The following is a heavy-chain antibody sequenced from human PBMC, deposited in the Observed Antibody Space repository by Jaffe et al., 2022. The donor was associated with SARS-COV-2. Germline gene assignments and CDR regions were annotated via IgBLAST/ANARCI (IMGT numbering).Heavy chain of an antibody. CDR2: ISSSSSYI. Sequence: EVQLVESGGGLVKPGGSLRLSCAASGFTFSSYSMNWVRQAPGKGLEWVSSISSSSSYIYYADSVKGRFTISRDNAKNSLYLQMNSLRAEDTAVYYCARTYYGSGSYYSSLDYWGQGTLVTVSS. J-gene: IGHJ4*02. V-gene: IGHV3-21*01. CDR3: ARTYYGSGSYYSSLDY. D-gene: IGHD3-10*01. CDR1: GFTFSSYS.